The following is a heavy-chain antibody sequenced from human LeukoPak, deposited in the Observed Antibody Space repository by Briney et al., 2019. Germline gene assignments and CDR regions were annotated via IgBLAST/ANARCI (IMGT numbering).Heavy chain of an antibody. Sequence: PGGSLRLFCAASGFTFSSYSMNWVRQAPGKGLEWVSSISSSSSYIYYADSVKGRFTISRDNAKNSLYLQMNSLRAEDTAVYYCARDNGYYDSSGYYADAFDIWGQGTMVTVSS. J-gene: IGHJ3*02. V-gene: IGHV3-21*01. CDR1: GFTFSSYS. D-gene: IGHD3-22*01. CDR3: ARDNGYYDSSGYYADAFDI. CDR2: ISSSSSYI.